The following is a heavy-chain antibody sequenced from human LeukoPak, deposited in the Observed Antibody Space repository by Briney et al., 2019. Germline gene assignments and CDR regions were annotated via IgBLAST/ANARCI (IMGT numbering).Heavy chain of an antibody. CDR1: GYSISSGYY. CDR2: IYHSGST. J-gene: IGHJ4*02. D-gene: IGHD3-3*01. Sequence: SETLSLTCTVSGYSISSGYYWGWIRQPPGKGLEWIGSIYHSGSTYYNPSLKSRVTISVDTSKNQFSLKLSSVTAADTAVYYFGRGGDDFWSGYYTSNRDYWGQGTLVTVSS. V-gene: IGHV4-38-2*02. CDR3: GRGGDDFWSGYYTSNRDY.